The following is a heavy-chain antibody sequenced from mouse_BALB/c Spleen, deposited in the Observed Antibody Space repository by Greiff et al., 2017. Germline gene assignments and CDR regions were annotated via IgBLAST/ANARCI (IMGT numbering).Heavy chain of an antibody. Sequence: EVQLQQSGPGLVKPSQSLSLTCSVTGYSITSGYYWNWIRQFPGSKLEWMGYISYDGSNNYNPSLKNRISITRDTSKNQFFLKLNSVTTEDTATYYCARCSYAMDYWGQGTSVTVSS. CDR2: ISYDGSN. CDR1: GYSITSGYY. CDR3: ARCSYAMDY. J-gene: IGHJ4*01. V-gene: IGHV3-6*02.